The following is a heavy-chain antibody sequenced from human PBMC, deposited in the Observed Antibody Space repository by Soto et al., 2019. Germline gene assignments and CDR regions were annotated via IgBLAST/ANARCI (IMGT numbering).Heavy chain of an antibody. CDR3: AKDGNNVRPGHYYVDY. CDR2: ITNRGGRT. V-gene: IGHV3-23*01. CDR1: GFPFSSSA. Sequence: EVQLLESGGGLVYPGGSLRLSCAASGFPFSSSAMGWVRQTPGKGLEWVSGITNRGGRTYSADSVKGRFTNSRDNSQNTLYLHMSSLRADDTALYDCAKDGNNVRPGHYYVDYWGQGILVTVSS. D-gene: IGHD1-20*01. J-gene: IGHJ4*02.